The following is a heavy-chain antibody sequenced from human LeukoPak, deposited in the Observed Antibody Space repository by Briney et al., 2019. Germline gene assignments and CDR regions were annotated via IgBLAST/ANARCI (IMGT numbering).Heavy chain of an antibody. Sequence: GGSLRLTCAASGFVLSNYAMSWVRQAPGKGLEWVSTISASGSRTYYTDSVKGRFSISRDNSRNTMYLQMNSLRAEDTAIYYCAKHPQGAAGAHFDYWGQGTLVTVSS. J-gene: IGHJ4*02. V-gene: IGHV3-23*01. CDR3: AKHPQGAAGAHFDY. CDR1: GFVLSNYA. D-gene: IGHD6-13*01. CDR2: ISASGSRT.